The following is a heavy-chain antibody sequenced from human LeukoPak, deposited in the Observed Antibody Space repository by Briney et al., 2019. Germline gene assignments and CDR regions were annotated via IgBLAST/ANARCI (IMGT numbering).Heavy chain of an antibody. CDR1: GFTFSSYS. CDR3: ARHDYAGSSGDY. D-gene: IGHD4-23*01. CDR2: IGTSSSII. V-gene: IGHV3-48*02. Sequence: GGFLRLSCAASGFTFSSYSMNWVRQTPGKGLEWVSYIGTSSSIIYYADSVKGRFTISRDNAKNSLYLQMNSLRDEDTAVYYCARHDYAGSSGDYWGQGTLVTVSS. J-gene: IGHJ4*02.